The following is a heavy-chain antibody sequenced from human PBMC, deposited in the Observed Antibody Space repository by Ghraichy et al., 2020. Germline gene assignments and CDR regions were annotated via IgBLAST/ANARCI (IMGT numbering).Heavy chain of an antibody. CDR3: ARLTSFLFGYHPIHL. V-gene: IGHV4-59*11. CDR2: IYYTGTTT. D-gene: IGHD3-22*01. Sequence: SETLSLTCTVSGDSINNHFWSWIRQPPGKGLEWIGFIYYTGTTTSYNPSLKSRVTMSVDASKNQFSLELNSVTAADTAVYYCARLTSFLFGYHPIHLWGQGALVTVSS. CDR1: GDSINNHF. J-gene: IGHJ5*02.